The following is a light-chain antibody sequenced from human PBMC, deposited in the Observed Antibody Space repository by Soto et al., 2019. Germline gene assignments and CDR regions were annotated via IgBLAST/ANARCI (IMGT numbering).Light chain of an antibody. CDR1: SGDVGGYDY. CDR3: CSYAGSYTFEV. Sequence: QSVLTQPRSVSGSPGQSVTISCTGTSGDVGGYDYVSWYQQHPGKAPKLMIYDVSERPSGVPDRFSGSKSGNTASLTISGLQAVDEADYYCCSYAGSYTFEVFGGGTKVTVL. CDR2: DVS. V-gene: IGLV2-11*01. J-gene: IGLJ2*01.